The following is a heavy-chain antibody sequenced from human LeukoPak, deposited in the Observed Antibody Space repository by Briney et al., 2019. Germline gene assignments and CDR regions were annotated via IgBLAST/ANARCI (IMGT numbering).Heavy chain of an antibody. CDR3: AKGTRPFKTAEYFQH. CDR2: ISGSGGST. V-gene: IGHV3-23*01. J-gene: IGHJ1*01. Sequence: GGSLRLSCAASGFTFSSYAMSWVRQAPGKGLEWVSAISGSGGSTYYADSVKGRFTISRDNSKNTLYLQMNSQRAEDTAVYYCAKGTRPFKTAEYFQHWGQGTLVTVSS. CDR1: GFTFSSYA.